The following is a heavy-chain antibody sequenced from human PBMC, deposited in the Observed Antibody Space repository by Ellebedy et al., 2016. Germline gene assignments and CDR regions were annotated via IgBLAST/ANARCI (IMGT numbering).Heavy chain of an antibody. D-gene: IGHD6-13*01. J-gene: IGHJ4*02. V-gene: IGHV3-23*01. CDR1: GFTFSSYA. Sequence: GGSLRLSCAASGFTFSSYAMHWVRQAPGKGLEWVSAISGSGGSTYYADSVKGRFTISRDNSKNTLYLQMNSLRAEDTAVYYCAKHLAAAGSWDYWGQGTLVTVSS. CDR2: ISGSGGST. CDR3: AKHLAAAGSWDY.